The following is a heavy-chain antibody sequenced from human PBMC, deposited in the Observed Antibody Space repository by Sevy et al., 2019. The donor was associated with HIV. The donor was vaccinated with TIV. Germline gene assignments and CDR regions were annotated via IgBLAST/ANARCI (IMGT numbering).Heavy chain of an antibody. CDR1: GFTFSSYA. Sequence: GGSLRLSCAASGFTFSSYAMSWVRQAPGKGLEWVSAISGSGGSTYYADSVKGRFTISRDNSKNTLYLQMNSLRAEDTAVYYCATDQSVAGTGVVDYWGQGTLVTVSS. CDR2: ISGSGGST. D-gene: IGHD6-19*01. J-gene: IGHJ4*02. V-gene: IGHV3-23*01. CDR3: ATDQSVAGTGVVDY.